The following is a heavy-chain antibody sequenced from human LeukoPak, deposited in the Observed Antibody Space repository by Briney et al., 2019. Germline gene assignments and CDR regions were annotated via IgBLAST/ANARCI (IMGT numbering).Heavy chain of an antibody. V-gene: IGHV3-30*14. CDR3: ATAVPGSYSFDY. J-gene: IGHJ4*02. D-gene: IGHD6-19*01. CDR2: ISYDGGNK. CDR1: GFTFSSYA. Sequence: PGGSLRLSCAAAGFTFSSYAMHWVRQAPGKGLEWVAVISYDGGNKYYADSVKGRFTISRDNSKNTLYLQMNSLRAEDTAVYYCATAVPGSYSFDYWGQGTLVTVSS.